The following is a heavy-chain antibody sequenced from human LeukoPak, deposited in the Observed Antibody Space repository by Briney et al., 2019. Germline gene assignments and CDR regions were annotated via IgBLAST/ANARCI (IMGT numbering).Heavy chain of an antibody. Sequence: PGGSLSLSCAPSGFTFSSYSMNWVRQAPGKGLEWVSSIISSSSYIYYADSVEGRFTISRDNAKNSLYLQMNSLRAEDTAVYYCARVGYCSSTSCHDFDYWGQGTLVTVSS. V-gene: IGHV3-21*01. CDR3: ARVGYCSSTSCHDFDY. CDR1: GFTFSSYS. J-gene: IGHJ4*02. D-gene: IGHD2-2*01. CDR2: IISSSSYI.